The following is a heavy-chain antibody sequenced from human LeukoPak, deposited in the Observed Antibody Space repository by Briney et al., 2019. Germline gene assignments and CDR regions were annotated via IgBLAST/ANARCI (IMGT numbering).Heavy chain of an antibody. CDR1: GFTFSSYG. CDR2: IRYDGSGK. D-gene: IGHD3-10*01. J-gene: IGHJ4*02. CDR3: ANLPLVRGVVLAVVY. V-gene: IGHV3-30*02. Sequence: GGSLRLSCAASGFTFSSYGMHWVRQAPGKGLEWVAFIRYDGSGKYYADSVKGRFTISRDNSKNTLYLQMNSLRAEDTAVYYCANLPLVRGVVLAVVYWGQGTLVTVSS.